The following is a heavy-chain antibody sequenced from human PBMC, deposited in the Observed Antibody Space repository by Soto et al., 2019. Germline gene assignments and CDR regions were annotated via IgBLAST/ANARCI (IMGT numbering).Heavy chain of an antibody. CDR2: ILPDGADT. CDR1: GYSFTSYG. J-gene: IGHJ6*04. Sequence: GESLKISCRASGYSFTSYGIGWVRQTPGEGLEGMGIILPDGADTRDSPSSEGQATISAARSTNPAYLHLRRLEPSDTATYFCARQGCSKHYFYAPDVSAKGPTVPASS. D-gene: IGHD4-4*01. CDR3: ARQGCSKHYFYAPDV. V-gene: IGHV5-51*01.